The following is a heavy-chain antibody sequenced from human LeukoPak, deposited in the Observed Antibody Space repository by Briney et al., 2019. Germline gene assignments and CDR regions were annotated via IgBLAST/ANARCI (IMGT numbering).Heavy chain of an antibody. CDR3: ARGGLMDTAIRT. V-gene: IGHV1-8*01. CDR1: GYTFTSYD. Sequence: GASVKVSCKASGYTFTSYDINWVRQAIGQGLEWMGWMNPNSGNTGYAQKFQGRVTMTRNTSISTAYMELSSLRSEDTAVYYCARGGLMDTAIRTWGQGTLVTVSS. J-gene: IGHJ5*02. D-gene: IGHD5-18*01. CDR2: MNPNSGNT.